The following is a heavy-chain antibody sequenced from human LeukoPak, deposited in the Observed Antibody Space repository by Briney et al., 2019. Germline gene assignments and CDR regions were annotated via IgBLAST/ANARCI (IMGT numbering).Heavy chain of an antibody. J-gene: IGHJ3*02. V-gene: IGHV4-31*03. CDR3: ARCLLRFFGADAFDI. D-gene: IGHD3-3*01. CDR1: GGSISSGGYY. Sequence: PSETLFLTCTVSGGSISSGGYYWSWIRQHPGKGLEWIGYIYYSGSTYYNPSLKSRVTISVDTSKNQFSLKLSSVTAADTAVYYCARCLLRFFGADAFDIWGQGTMVTVSS. CDR2: IYYSGST.